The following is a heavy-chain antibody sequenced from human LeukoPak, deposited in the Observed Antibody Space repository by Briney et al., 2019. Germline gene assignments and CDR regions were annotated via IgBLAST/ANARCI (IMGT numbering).Heavy chain of an antibody. J-gene: IGHJ5*02. CDR1: GYTFNSHG. V-gene: IGHV1-18*01. D-gene: IGHD6-19*01. Sequence: ASVKVSCKASGYTFNSHGISWVRQAPGQGLEWMGWISAYIGNTNYAQNLQGRVTMTTDTSTSTAYMELRSLRSDDTAVYYCARDAQRSYSSGWYGSGIFDPWGQGTLVTVSS. CDR2: ISAYIGNT. CDR3: ARDAQRSYSSGWYGSGIFDP.